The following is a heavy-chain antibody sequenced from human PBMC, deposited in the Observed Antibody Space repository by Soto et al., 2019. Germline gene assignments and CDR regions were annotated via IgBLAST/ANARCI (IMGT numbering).Heavy chain of an antibody. V-gene: IGHV4-31*03. J-gene: IGHJ4*02. Sequence: QVQLQESGPGLVKPSQTLSLTCTVSGGSISSGGYYWSWIRQHPGKGLEWIGYIYYSGSTYYNQSLKTRVTISVDTSKTQFSLTLSSVTAADTAVYYCASSFGVAAAGPFDYWGQGTLVTVSS. CDR3: ASSFGVAAAGPFDY. CDR2: IYYSGST. D-gene: IGHD6-13*01. CDR1: GGSISSGGYY.